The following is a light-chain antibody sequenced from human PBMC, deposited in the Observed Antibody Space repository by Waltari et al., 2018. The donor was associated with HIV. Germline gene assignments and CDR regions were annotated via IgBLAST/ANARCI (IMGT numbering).Light chain of an antibody. CDR1: NIGSKS. Sequence: SSVLTQPPSVSVAPGQTATITCGGRNIGSKSVHWYQQKPGQAPVLVVYDDSDRPSGIPERFSGSNSGNTVTLTISRVEAGDEADYYCQVWDGSGGHVVFGGGTMLTVL. CDR2: DDS. V-gene: IGLV3-21*02. J-gene: IGLJ2*01. CDR3: QVWDGSGGHVV.